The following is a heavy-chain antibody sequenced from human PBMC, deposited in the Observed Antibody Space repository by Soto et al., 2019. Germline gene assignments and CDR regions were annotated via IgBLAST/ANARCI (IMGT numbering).Heavy chain of an antibody. CDR2: ISSSSSFR. CDR3: ARDPPLSFLVVVATAAF. D-gene: IGHD3-22*01. J-gene: IGHJ4*01. V-gene: IGHV3-21*02. Sequence: EVQLVESGGGLVKPGGSLRLSCAASGFTFTNNNMNWVRQAPGKGLEWVSSISSSSSFRNYADSVKGRFSISRDNDKNLVFLRMDGLRAEDPAVYYCARDPPLSFLVVVATAAFWGQETWSPSPQ. CDR1: GFTFTNNN.